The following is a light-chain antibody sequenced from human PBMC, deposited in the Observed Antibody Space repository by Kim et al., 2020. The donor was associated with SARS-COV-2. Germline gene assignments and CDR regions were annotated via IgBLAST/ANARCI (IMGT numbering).Light chain of an antibody. V-gene: IGKV4-1*01. CDR3: QQYYSTPLT. Sequence: DIVMTQSPDSLAVSLGERDTINGKSSQSVLYSSNNKNYLAWYQQKPGQPPKLLIYWASTRESGVPDRFSGSGSGTDFTLTISSLQAEDVAVYYCQQYYSTPLTFGGGTKVDIK. J-gene: IGKJ4*01. CDR2: WAS. CDR1: QSVLYSSNNKNY.